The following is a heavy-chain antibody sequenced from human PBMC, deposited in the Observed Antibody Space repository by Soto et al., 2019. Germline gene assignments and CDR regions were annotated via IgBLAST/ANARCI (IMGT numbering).Heavy chain of an antibody. Sequence: TSDALSLTCAVYGGSFSGYYWSWIRQPPGKGLEWIGEINHSGSTNYNPSLKSRVTISVDTSKNQFSLKLSSVTAADTAVYYCARPRRGRFRSLQHRGQGTLVPVSS. CDR2: INHSGST. V-gene: IGHV4-34*01. CDR1: GGSFSGYY. D-gene: IGHD6-19*01. CDR3: ARPRRGRFRSLQH. J-gene: IGHJ1*01.